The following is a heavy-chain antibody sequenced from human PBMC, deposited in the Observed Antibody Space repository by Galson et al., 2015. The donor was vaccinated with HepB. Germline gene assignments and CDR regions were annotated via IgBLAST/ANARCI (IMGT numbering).Heavy chain of an antibody. V-gene: IGHV3-33*01. CDR3: ARAYNRENWFDP. Sequence: SLRLSCAASGFTFSSYGMHWVRQAPGKGLEWVAVIWYDGSNKYYADSVKGRFTISRDNSKNTLYLQMNSLRAEDTAVYYCARAYNRENWFDPWGQGTLVTVSS. CDR2: IWYDGSNK. J-gene: IGHJ5*02. CDR1: GFTFSSYG. D-gene: IGHD1-14*01.